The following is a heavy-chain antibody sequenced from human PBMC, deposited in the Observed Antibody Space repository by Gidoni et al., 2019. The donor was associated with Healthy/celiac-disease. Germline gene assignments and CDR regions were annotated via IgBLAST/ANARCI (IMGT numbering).Heavy chain of an antibody. J-gene: IGHJ6*02. CDR1: GFTFSSYA. V-gene: IGHV3-23*01. CDR2: ISGSGGST. CDR3: AKNYYDSSGIGAAGYYGMDV. Sequence: EVQLLESGGGLVQPGGSLRLSCAASGFTFSSYAMSWVRQAPGKGLEWVSDISGSGGSTYYADSVKGRFTISRDNSKNTLYLQMNSLRAEDTAVYYCAKNYYDSSGIGAAGYYGMDVWGQGTTVTVSS. D-gene: IGHD3-22*01.